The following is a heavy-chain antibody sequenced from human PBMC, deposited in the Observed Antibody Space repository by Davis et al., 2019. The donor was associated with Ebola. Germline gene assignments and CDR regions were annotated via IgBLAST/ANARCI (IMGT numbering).Heavy chain of an antibody. V-gene: IGHV3-48*03. D-gene: IGHD3-9*01. CDR1: GFTFYRYE. J-gene: IGHJ4*02. CDR3: ARDAFSLSRYDTEDH. Sequence: GGSLRLSCAASGFTFYRYEMNWVRQAPGKGLEWVSYISGSATSTFYADSVKGRFTISRDNARDSLYLQMDSLRVEDTAIYCCARDAFSLSRYDTEDHWGQGTLVTVSS. CDR2: ISGSATST.